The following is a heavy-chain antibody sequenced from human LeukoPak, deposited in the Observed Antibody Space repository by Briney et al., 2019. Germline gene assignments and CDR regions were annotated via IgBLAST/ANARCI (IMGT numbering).Heavy chain of an antibody. D-gene: IGHD2-15*01. J-gene: IGHJ4*02. CDR2: IKQDGSEE. V-gene: IGHV3-7*01. CDR1: GFTFSPYW. CDR3: AGGAGWLADY. Sequence: PGGSLRLSCAASGFTFSPYWMNWFRQAPGKGREWVAIIKQDGSEELYDGSVEGRFTVSRDSGKNSLYLQMNSLRAEDTAVYYCAGGAGWLADYWGQGTLVTVSS.